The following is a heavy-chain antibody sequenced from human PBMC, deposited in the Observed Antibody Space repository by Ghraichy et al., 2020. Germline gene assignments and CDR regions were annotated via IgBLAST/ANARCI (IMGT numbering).Heavy chain of an antibody. J-gene: IGHJ4*02. D-gene: IGHD6-19*01. CDR1: GGSISSSSYY. Sequence: SETLSLTCTVSGGSISSSSYYWGWIRQPPGKGLEWIGSIYYSGSTYYNPSLKSRVTISVDTSKNQFSLKLSSVTAADTAVYYCARHLGAVAGPSRWGQGTLVTVSS. V-gene: IGHV4-39*01. CDR2: IYYSGST. CDR3: ARHLGAVAGPSR.